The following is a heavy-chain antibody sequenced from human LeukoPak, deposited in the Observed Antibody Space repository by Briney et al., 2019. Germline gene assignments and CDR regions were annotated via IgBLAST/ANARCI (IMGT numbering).Heavy chain of an antibody. J-gene: IGHJ4*02. CDR1: RFIFRDYD. Sequence: PGGSLRLSCAASRFIFRDYDMAWGRQPPPQRLGWVSYITTSGGNTYYADSVKGRFTIFRDNSKNTLYLQLNTLRADDTALYYCARGHSILDYWGKGTLVTVSS. D-gene: IGHD4-11*01. CDR2: ITTSGGNT. V-gene: IGHV3-23*01. CDR3: ARGHSILDY.